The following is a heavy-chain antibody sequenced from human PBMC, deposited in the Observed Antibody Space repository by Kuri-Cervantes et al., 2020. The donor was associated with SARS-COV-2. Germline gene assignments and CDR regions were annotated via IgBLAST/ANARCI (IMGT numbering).Heavy chain of an antibody. CDR3: ARHALGGTMIVVVAEFDY. J-gene: IGHJ4*02. CDR1: GGSLNNYY. Sequence: GSLRLSCTVSGGSLNNYYWSWIRQSAGKGLEWIGRIYSTGSTNYDPSLRGRVTMSLDTSKSQFSLKLSSVTAADTAIYYCARHALGGTMIVVVAEFDYWGQGTLVTVSS. V-gene: IGHV4-4*07. CDR2: IYSTGST. D-gene: IGHD3-22*01.